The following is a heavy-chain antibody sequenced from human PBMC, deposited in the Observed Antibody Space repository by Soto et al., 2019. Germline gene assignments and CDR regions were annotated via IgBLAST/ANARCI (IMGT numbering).Heavy chain of an antibody. V-gene: IGHV1-18*04. Sequence: ASVKVSCKAPRDTFTSYYINWVQQAPGQGLEWMGWISAYDGNTAYAQKLQGRVTLTRDTSTSTAYMELRSLRSDDTAVYYCARDHVDTAMAAWDGMDVWGQGTTVTVSS. CDR2: ISAYDGNT. J-gene: IGHJ6*02. CDR3: ARDHVDTAMAAWDGMDV. CDR1: RDTFTSYY. D-gene: IGHD5-18*01.